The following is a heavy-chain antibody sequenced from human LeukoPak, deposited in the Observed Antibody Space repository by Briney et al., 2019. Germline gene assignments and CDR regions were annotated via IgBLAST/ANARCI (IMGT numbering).Heavy chain of an antibody. J-gene: IGHJ6*02. CDR1: GFTFDDYA. CDR2: ISWNSGSI. CDR3: AKDIGMGYYYYYGMDV. D-gene: IGHD2-15*01. V-gene: IGHV3-9*01. Sequence: PGRSQRLSCAASGFTFDDYAMHWVRQAPGKGLEWVSGISWNSGSIGYADSVKGRFTISRDNAKNSLYLQMNSLRAEDTALYYCAKDIGMGYYYYYGMDVWGQGTTVTVSS.